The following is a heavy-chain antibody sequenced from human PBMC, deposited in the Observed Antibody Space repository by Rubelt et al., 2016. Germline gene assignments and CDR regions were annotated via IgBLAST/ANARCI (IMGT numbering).Heavy chain of an antibody. Sequence: QVQLQQWGAGLSKPSETLSLTCAVYGGSFSGYYWSWIRQPPGKGLEWSGEINHRGSTNYNPSLKHRVNISVDTSKNQSFLKLSPVTAAETAVYYCARGRLGYGMDVWGQGTTVTVSS. J-gene: IGHJ6*02. CDR2: INHRGST. D-gene: IGHD3-16*01. CDR1: GGSFSGYY. V-gene: IGHV4-34*01. CDR3: ARGRLGYGMDV.